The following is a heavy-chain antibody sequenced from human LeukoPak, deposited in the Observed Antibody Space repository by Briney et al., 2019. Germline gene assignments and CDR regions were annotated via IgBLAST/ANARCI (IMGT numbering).Heavy chain of an antibody. CDR1: GGSFSGYY. J-gene: IGHJ4*02. CDR2: INHSGST. V-gene: IGHV4-34*01. Sequence: PSETLSLTCAVYGGSFSGYYWSWIRQPPGKGLEWIGEINHSGSTNYNPSLKSRVTISVDTSKNQFSLKLSSETAADTAVYYCARAYYDYVWGSYRPYYFDYWGQGTLVTVSS. D-gene: IGHD3-16*02. CDR3: ARAYYDYVWGSYRPYYFDY.